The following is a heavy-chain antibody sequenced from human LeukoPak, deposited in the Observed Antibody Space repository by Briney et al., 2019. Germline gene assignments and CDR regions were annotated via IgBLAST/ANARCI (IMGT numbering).Heavy chain of an antibody. V-gene: IGHV4-34*01. CDR3: AIYGGSYKYYYYYYYMDV. J-gene: IGHJ6*03. CDR1: VGSFSGYY. CDR2: INHSGST. D-gene: IGHD5-24*01. Sequence: SETLSLTCAVYVGSFSGYYWSWIRQPPGKGLEWIGEINHSGSTNYNPSLKSRVTISVDTSKNQFSLKLSSVTAADTAVYYCAIYGGSYKYYYYYYYMDVWGKGTTVTVSS.